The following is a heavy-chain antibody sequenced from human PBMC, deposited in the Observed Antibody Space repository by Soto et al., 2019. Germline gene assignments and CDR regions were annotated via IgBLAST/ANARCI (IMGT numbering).Heavy chain of an antibody. CDR3: AGGPRYWSFAL. J-gene: IGHJ2*01. D-gene: IGHD1-20*01. Sequence: LPEWGPGPLKPSETLSLHFPFQRGVSRAFHRGWDPQFPGGGLEWIGEISYSGSLNFNPSLKGRVAVSLDTSTNHFSLTMTSVTAADTAVYFCAGGPRYWSFALWGRGTLVTVS. V-gene: IGHV4-34*01. CDR2: ISYSGSL. CDR1: RGVSRAFH.